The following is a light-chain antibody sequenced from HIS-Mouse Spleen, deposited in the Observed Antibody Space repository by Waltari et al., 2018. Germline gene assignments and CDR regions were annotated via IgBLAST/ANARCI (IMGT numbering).Light chain of an antibody. J-gene: IGLJ2*01. CDR1: ALTKHH. Sequence: SYELTQPPSLSVSPGQTARITCSGYALTKHHAYWYQQKSGQAPVLVIYEDSKRPSGIPERFSGSSSGTMATLTISGAQVEDEADYYCYSTDSSGNHRVFGGGTKLTVL. CDR3: YSTDSSGNHRV. CDR2: EDS. V-gene: IGLV3-10*01.